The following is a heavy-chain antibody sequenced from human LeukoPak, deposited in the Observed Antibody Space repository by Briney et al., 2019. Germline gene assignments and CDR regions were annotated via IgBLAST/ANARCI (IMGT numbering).Heavy chain of an antibody. V-gene: IGHV3-21*03. Sequence: PGGSLRLSCAASGFTFSSYTMNWVRQAPGKGLEWVSSIISSGSYIYYADSVKGRFTIPRDNAKNPLYLQMNSLSAEDTAVYYCARDFGGYCSSSNCYLGWLDYWGQGTLVTVSS. CDR1: GFTFSSYT. D-gene: IGHD2-2*01. J-gene: IGHJ4*02. CDR3: ARDFGGYCSSSNCYLGWLDY. CDR2: IISSGSYI.